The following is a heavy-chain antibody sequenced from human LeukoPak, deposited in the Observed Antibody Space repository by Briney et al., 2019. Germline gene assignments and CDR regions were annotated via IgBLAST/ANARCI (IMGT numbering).Heavy chain of an antibody. Sequence: ASVKVSCKASGYTFTSYGISWVRQAPGQGLEWMGWISAYNGNTNYAQKLQGRVTMTTDTSTSTAYMELRSLRSDDTAVYYCARVWSSSMIVVVSLPDYWGQGTLVTVSS. CDR3: ARVWSSSMIVVVSLPDY. J-gene: IGHJ4*02. D-gene: IGHD3-22*01. V-gene: IGHV1-18*01. CDR2: ISAYNGNT. CDR1: GYTFTSYG.